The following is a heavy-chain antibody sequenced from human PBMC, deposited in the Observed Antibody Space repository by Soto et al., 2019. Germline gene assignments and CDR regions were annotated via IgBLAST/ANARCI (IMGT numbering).Heavy chain of an antibody. Sequence: SEILYSTCTVPGGSISSYYSSWIRQPPGKGLEWIGYIYYSGSTNYNPSLKSRVTISVDTSKNQFSLKLSSVTAADTAVYYCARVPVGAASGAFQHWGQGTLVTVSS. CDR2: IYYSGST. CDR1: GGSISSYY. D-gene: IGHD1-26*01. CDR3: ARVPVGAASGAFQH. J-gene: IGHJ1*01. V-gene: IGHV4-59*01.